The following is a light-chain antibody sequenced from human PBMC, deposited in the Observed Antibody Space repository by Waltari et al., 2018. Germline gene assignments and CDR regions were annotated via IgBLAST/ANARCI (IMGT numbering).Light chain of an antibody. CDR1: QSVSSN. J-gene: IGKJ5*01. Sequence: EIVMTQSPAPLSVSPGERAPLSCRASQSVSSNLAWYQQNPGQAPRLLIYSASTRATGIPARYSGSGSGTEFTLTISSLQSEDFAVYYCQQYNNWPPVITFGQGTRLEIK. CDR3: QQYNNWPPVIT. CDR2: SAS. V-gene: IGKV3-15*01.